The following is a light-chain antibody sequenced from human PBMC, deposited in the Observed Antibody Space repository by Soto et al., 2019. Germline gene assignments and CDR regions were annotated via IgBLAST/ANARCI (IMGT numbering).Light chain of an antibody. CDR1: QSVSSNY. V-gene: IGKV3-20*01. CDR3: HQYGYSSWT. J-gene: IGKJ1*01. Sequence: EIVLTQSPGTLSLFPGERATLSCRASQSVSSNYLAWYQQKPGQAPRLLIYATSSRATGIPDRFSGSGSGTDFTLAISRLEPEDFAVYYCHQYGYSSWTFGQGTKV. CDR2: ATS.